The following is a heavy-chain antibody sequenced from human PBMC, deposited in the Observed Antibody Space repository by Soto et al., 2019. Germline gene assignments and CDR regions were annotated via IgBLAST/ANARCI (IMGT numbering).Heavy chain of an antibody. CDR3: ARLGAAAGTYYFDY. V-gene: IGHV1-69*02. Sequence: QVQLVQSGAEVKKPGSSVKVSCKASGGTFSSYTISWVRQAPGQGLEWMGRIIPILGIANYAQKFQGRVTITADKSTSTAYMELRSLRSEDTAVYYCARLGAAAGTYYFDYWGQGTLVTVSS. J-gene: IGHJ4*02. D-gene: IGHD6-13*01. CDR2: IIPILGIA. CDR1: GGTFSSYT.